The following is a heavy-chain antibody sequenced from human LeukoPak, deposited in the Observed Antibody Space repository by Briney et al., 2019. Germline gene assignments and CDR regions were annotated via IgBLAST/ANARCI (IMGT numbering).Heavy chain of an antibody. CDR3: ATKGYCSSTSCPPVLDY. J-gene: IGHJ4*02. Sequence: GASVKVSCKASGYTFTSYAINWVRQATGQGLEWMGWMNPNSGNTGYAQKFQGRVTMTRNTSISTAYMELSSLRSEDTAVYYCATKGYCSSTSCPPVLDYWGQGTLVTVSS. D-gene: IGHD2-2*01. CDR1: GYTFTSYA. CDR2: MNPNSGNT. V-gene: IGHV1-8*01.